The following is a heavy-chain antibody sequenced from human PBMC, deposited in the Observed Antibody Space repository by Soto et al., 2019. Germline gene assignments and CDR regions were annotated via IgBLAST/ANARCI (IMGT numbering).Heavy chain of an antibody. CDR2: ISAYNGNT. D-gene: IGHD5-12*01. Sequence: ASVKVSCKASGYTFTSYGISWVRQAPGQGLEWMGWISAYNGNTNYAQKLQGRVTMTTDTSTSTAYMELRSLRSDDTAVYYCASQRRGYPDYYYYGMDGWGQGTRVTVSS. CDR1: GYTFTSYG. CDR3: ASQRRGYPDYYYYGMDG. V-gene: IGHV1-18*01. J-gene: IGHJ6*02.